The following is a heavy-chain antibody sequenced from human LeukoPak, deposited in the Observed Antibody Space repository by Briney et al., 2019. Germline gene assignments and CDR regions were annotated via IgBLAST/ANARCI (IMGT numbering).Heavy chain of an antibody. CDR3: ARDRGGYYDSSGYSVSGAFDI. V-gene: IGHV1-2*02. J-gene: IGHJ3*02. CDR1: GYTFTGYY. CDR2: INPNSGGT. Sequence: SVKVSCNASGYTFTGYYMHWVRQAPGQGLEWMGWINPNSGGTNYAQKFQGRVTMTRDTSISTAYMELSRLRSDDTAVYYCARDRGGYYDSSGYSVSGAFDIWGQGTMVTVSS. D-gene: IGHD3-22*01.